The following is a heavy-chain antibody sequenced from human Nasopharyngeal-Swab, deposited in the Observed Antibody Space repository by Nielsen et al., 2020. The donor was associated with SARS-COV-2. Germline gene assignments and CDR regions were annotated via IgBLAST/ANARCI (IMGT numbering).Heavy chain of an antibody. D-gene: IGHD4-17*01. CDR1: GFTFSSFG. J-gene: IGHJ4*02. V-gene: IGHV3-30*03. CDR3: ARDAPAHYGAFY. Sequence: GGSLRLSCAASGFTFSSFGMHWVRQAPGKGLEWVAFIAHDACNEYYGDSVKGRFSISRNSSKNTLYLQMDSLRGEDTAVYYCARDAPAHYGAFYWGRGTLVTVSS. CDR2: IAHDACNE.